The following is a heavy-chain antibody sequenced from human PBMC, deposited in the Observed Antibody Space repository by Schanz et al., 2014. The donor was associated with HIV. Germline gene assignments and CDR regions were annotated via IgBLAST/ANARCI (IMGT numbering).Heavy chain of an antibody. D-gene: IGHD3-3*01. Sequence: QVQLVESGGSVVQPGRSLRLSCAASGFTFRDYALHWVRQAPGKGLEWVAVIWYDGSNKYYADSVKGRFTISRDNSKNTLYLQMNSLRAEDTAVYYCARDWRPNYDFWSGSIGVIGMDVWGQGTTVTVSS. CDR1: GFTFRDYA. V-gene: IGHV3-33*08. J-gene: IGHJ6*02. CDR2: IWYDGSNK. CDR3: ARDWRPNYDFWSGSIGVIGMDV.